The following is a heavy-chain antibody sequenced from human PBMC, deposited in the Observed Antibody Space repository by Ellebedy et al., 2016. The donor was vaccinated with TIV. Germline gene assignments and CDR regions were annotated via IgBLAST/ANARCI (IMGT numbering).Heavy chain of an antibody. CDR1: GFTFSSYW. V-gene: IGHV3-74*01. CDR3: AKDHIVGRSFDY. J-gene: IGHJ4*02. D-gene: IGHD3-16*02. Sequence: GESLKISXAASGFTFSSYWMHWVRQAPGKGLVWVSRINSDGSSTSYADSVKGRFTISRDNAKNTLYLQMNSLRAEDTAVYYCAKDHIVGRSFDYWGQGTLVTVSS. CDR2: INSDGSST.